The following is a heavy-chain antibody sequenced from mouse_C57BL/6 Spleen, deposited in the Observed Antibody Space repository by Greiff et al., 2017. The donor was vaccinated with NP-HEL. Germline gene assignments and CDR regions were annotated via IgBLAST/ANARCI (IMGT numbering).Heavy chain of an antibody. D-gene: IGHD2-5*01. CDR3: ALYSNHLYYAMGY. J-gene: IGHJ4*01. CDR1: GYTFTSYW. CDR2: IDPNSGGT. Sequence: QVQLQQPGAELVKPGASVKLSCKASGYTFTSYWMHWVKQRPGRGLAWIGSIDPNSGGTKYNEKFKSKATLTVDKPSSTAYMQLSSLTSEDSAVYYCALYSNHLYYAMGYWGQGTSVTVSS. V-gene: IGHV1-72*01.